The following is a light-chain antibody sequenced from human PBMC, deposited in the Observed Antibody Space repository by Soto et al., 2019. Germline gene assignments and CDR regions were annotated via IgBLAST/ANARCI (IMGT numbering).Light chain of an antibody. Sequence: QSVLTQPPSVSAAPGQTVTISCSGSSSNIGNNYVSWYQQLPGTAPKLLIYDNNKRPSGIPDRFSGSKSGTSATLGITGLQTGDEAEYYCGTWDSSLSAGGVFGGGTKLTVL. J-gene: IGLJ2*01. CDR1: SSNIGNNY. CDR3: GTWDSSLSAGGV. V-gene: IGLV1-51*01. CDR2: DNN.